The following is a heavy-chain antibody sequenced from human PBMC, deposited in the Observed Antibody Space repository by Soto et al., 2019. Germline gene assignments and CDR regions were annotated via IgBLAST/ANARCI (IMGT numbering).Heavy chain of an antibody. CDR2: ISAYNGNT. V-gene: IGHV1-18*01. J-gene: IGHJ4*02. CDR1: GYTFTSYG. D-gene: IGHD3-16*01. CDR3: ARDAGVSGELYY. Sequence: QVQLVQSGAEVKKPGASVKVSCKASGYTFTSYGISWVRQAPGQGLEWMGWISAYNGNTKYAQKLQGRVTMTTDTSTSTAYRELRSLRSDDTAVDYCARDAGVSGELYYGGQGTLVTVSS.